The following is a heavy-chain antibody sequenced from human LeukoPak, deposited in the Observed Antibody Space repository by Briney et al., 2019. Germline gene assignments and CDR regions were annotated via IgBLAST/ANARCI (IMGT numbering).Heavy chain of an antibody. CDR3: ARAPYSGGWYLMY. Sequence: PGGSLRLSCAASGFTFSSYWMTWLPQAPGKGLEWVANIRQDGNEQYYMDSVKGRFTISRDNAKNSLFLQMNSLRAEDTAVYYCARAPYSGGWYLMYWGQGTLVTVSS. V-gene: IGHV3-7*01. D-gene: IGHD6-19*01. CDR2: IRQDGNEQ. CDR1: GFTFSSYW. J-gene: IGHJ4*02.